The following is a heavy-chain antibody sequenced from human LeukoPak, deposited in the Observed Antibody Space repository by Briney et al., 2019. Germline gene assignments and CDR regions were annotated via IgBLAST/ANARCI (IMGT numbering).Heavy chain of an antibody. CDR2: IYPGDSNT. CDR3: ARSHYCALDV. V-gene: IGHV5-51*01. Sequence: GESLKISCKGSGYSFTSDWIGWVRQMPGKGLEWVGLIYPGDSNTGYSPSFQGQVTISADKSISTAYLQWSSLKASDTAIYYCARSHYCALDVWGQGTTVTVSS. CDR1: GYSFTSDW. J-gene: IGHJ6*02.